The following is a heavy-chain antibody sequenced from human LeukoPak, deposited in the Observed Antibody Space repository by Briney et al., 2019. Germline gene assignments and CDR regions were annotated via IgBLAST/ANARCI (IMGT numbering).Heavy chain of an antibody. J-gene: IGHJ4*02. CDR3: ARGQSCSSTSCFFDY. CDR2: ISYDGSNK. V-gene: IGHV3-30*14. Sequence: GRSLRLSCSASGFTFSSYAMHWVPQAPGKGLEWVEVISYDGSNKYYADSVKGRFTISRDNSKNTLYLQMNSLRVEDTAVYYCARGQSCSSTSCFFDYWGQGTLVTVTS. CDR1: GFTFSSYA. D-gene: IGHD2-2*01.